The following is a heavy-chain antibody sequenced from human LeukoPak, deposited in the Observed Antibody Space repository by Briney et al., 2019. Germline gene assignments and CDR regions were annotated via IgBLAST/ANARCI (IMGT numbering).Heavy chain of an antibody. D-gene: IGHD6-13*01. V-gene: IGHV1-8*01. Sequence: VASVKVSCKASGYTFTSYDINWVRQATGQGLEWMGWMNPNSGNTGYAQKFQGRVTMTRNTSISTAYMELSSLRSEDTAVYYCARGHGIAAAGTDAFDIWGQGTMATVSS. CDR2: MNPNSGNT. CDR1: GYTFTSYD. J-gene: IGHJ3*02. CDR3: ARGHGIAAAGTDAFDI.